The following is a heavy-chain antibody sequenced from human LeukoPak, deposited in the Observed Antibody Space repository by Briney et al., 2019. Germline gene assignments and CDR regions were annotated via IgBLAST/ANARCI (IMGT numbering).Heavy chain of an antibody. Sequence: GASVKVSCKASGYTFTSYDINWVRQATGQGLEWMGWMNPNSGNTGYAQKFQGRVTITRNNSISTAYMELSSLRSEDTAVYYCARRWFSPVPSRLPWYFDLWGRGTLVTVSS. D-gene: IGHD2-21*02. V-gene: IGHV1-8*03. J-gene: IGHJ2*01. CDR2: MNPNSGNT. CDR1: GYTFTSYD. CDR3: ARRWFSPVPSRLPWYFDL.